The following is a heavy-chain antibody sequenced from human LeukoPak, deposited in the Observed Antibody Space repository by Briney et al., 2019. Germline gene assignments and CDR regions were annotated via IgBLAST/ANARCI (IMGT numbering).Heavy chain of an antibody. Sequence: SVKVSCKASGGTFSSYAISWVRQAPGQGLEWMGGIIPIFGTANYAQKFQGRVTITTDESTSTAYMELSSLRSEDTAVYYCARASKRRITYYYDSSGYYYDYWGQGTLVTVSS. D-gene: IGHD3-22*01. CDR1: GGTFSSYA. V-gene: IGHV1-69*05. CDR2: IIPIFGTA. CDR3: ARASKRRITYYYDSSGYYYDY. J-gene: IGHJ4*02.